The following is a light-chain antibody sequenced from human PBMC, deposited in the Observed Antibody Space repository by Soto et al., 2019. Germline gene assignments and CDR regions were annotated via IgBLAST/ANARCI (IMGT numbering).Light chain of an antibody. CDR2: GAS. Sequence: EIVLTQFPGTLSLSPGERATLSCRASQSVSNNYLAWYQQKPGQAHRLLIYGASSRATGIPDRFSGSGSGTDFTLTISRLEPEDFAMYYCMHHGSSLWTFGQGTKVDIK. J-gene: IGKJ1*01. CDR1: QSVSNNY. V-gene: IGKV3-20*01. CDR3: MHHGSSLWT.